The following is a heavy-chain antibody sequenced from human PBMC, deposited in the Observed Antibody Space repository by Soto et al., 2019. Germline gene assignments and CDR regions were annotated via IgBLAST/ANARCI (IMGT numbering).Heavy chain of an antibody. Sequence: GGSLRLSCAASGFTFSSYAMSWVRQAPGKGLEWVSAISGSGGSTYYTDSVKGRFTISRDNSKNTLYLQMNSLRAEDTAVYYCAKDRSIAARPRPIDYWGQGTLVTVSS. V-gene: IGHV3-23*01. D-gene: IGHD6-6*01. CDR3: AKDRSIAARPRPIDY. CDR2: ISGSGGST. J-gene: IGHJ4*02. CDR1: GFTFSSYA.